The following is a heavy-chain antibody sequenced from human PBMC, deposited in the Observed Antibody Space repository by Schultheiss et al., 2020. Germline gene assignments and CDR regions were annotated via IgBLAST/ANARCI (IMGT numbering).Heavy chain of an antibody. D-gene: IGHD3-3*01. CDR2: FDPEDGET. CDR1: GYTLTELS. Sequence: ASVKVSCKVSGYTLTELSMHWVRQAPGKGLEWMGGFDPEDGETIYAQKFQGRVTMTEDTSTDTAYMELSSLRSEDTAVYYCASLYLSHDFWSGIDYWGQGTLVTVSS. CDR3: ASLYLSHDFWSGIDY. V-gene: IGHV1-24*01. J-gene: IGHJ4*02.